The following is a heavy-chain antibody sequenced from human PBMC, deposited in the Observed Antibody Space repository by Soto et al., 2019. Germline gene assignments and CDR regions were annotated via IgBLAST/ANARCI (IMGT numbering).Heavy chain of an antibody. J-gene: IGHJ5*01. CDR1: GGSVSSGSYY. Sequence: PSETLSLTGTVCGGSVSSGSYYWSWMRQPPGKGLEWIGYIYYIGSTNYNPSLKSRVTISVDTSKNQFSLKLSSVTAADTAVYYCARWAASVVIYAVFHPWGQ. V-gene: IGHV4-61*01. CDR2: IYYIGST. CDR3: ARWAASVVIYAVFHP. D-gene: IGHD3-16*02.